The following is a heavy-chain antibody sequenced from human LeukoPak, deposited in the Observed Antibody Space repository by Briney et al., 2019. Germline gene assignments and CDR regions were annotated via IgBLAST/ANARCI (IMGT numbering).Heavy chain of an antibody. CDR2: IYYSGTT. D-gene: IGHD1-26*01. V-gene: IGHV4-39*01. Sequence: SETLSLTCTVSGGSISSSSYCWGWIRQPPGKGLEWIGSIYYSGTTYYNPSLKSRVTISVDTSKNQFSLTLTSLTAADTAVYYCARPKVGATRGFDYWGQGTLVTVSS. J-gene: IGHJ4*02. CDR1: GGSISSSSYC. CDR3: ARPKVGATRGFDY.